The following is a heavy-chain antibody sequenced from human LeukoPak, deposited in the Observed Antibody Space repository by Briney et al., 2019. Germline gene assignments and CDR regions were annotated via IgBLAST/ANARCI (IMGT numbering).Heavy chain of an antibody. V-gene: IGHV1-69*01. CDR2: IIPIFGTA. CDR3: ARAADFWSGYSSGIDY. J-gene: IGHJ4*02. CDR1: GGTFSSYA. Sequence: SVKVSCKASGGTFSSYAISWVRQAPGQGLEWMGGIIPIFGTANYAQKFQGRVTITADEPTSTAYMELSSLRSEDTAVYYCARAADFWSGYSSGIDYWGQGTLVTVSS. D-gene: IGHD3-3*01.